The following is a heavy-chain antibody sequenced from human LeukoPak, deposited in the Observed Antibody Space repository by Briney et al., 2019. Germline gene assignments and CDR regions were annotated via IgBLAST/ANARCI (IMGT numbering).Heavy chain of an antibody. Sequence: GGSLRLSCRASGFTFSNYGMLWVRQAPGKGLEWVAFIRYDGSNKFYADSVKGRVTISRDNSKNTLYLHINSLRVEDAAVYYCVKDNPLDYWGQGTLVIVSS. CDR2: IRYDGSNK. J-gene: IGHJ4*02. CDR1: GFTFSNYG. V-gene: IGHV3-30*02. D-gene: IGHD1-14*01. CDR3: VKDNPLDY.